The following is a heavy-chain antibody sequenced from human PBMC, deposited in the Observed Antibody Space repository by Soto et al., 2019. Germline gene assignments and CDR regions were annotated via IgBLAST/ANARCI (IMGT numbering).Heavy chain of an antibody. V-gene: IGHV3-23*01. CDR2: IGGDGDRT. CDR3: VREKVTMIVGFYYFDY. CDR1: GFTVSSHA. J-gene: IGHJ4*02. D-gene: IGHD3-22*01. Sequence: GGSLRLSCAASGFTVSSHAMIWVRQAPGKGLEWVSLIGGDGDRTYYADSVKGRFTVSRDNSRNTLYLQMSSLGVADTAVYYCVREKVTMIVGFYYFDYWGQGTRVTVSS.